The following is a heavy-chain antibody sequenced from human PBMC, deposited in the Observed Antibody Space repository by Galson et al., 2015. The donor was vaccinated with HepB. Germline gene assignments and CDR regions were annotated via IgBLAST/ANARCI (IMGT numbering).Heavy chain of an antibody. CDR2: ISGYNGNT. CDR1: GYIFNEYG. CDR3: ARDIRLPLLRAAERFDP. J-gene: IGHJ5*02. Sequence: SVKVSCKASGYIFNEYGITWVRQAPGQGLEWMGWISGYNGNTKYAERFQGRITMTTDTPTSTVYMELRSLRSDDTAVYFCARDIRLPLLRAAERFDPWGQGTLV. V-gene: IGHV1-18*01. D-gene: IGHD6-13*01.